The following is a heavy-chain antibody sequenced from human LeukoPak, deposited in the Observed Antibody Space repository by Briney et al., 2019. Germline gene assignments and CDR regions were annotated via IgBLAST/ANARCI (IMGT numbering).Heavy chain of an antibody. CDR1: GGSISGYY. V-gene: IGHV4-59*01. J-gene: IGHJ2*01. CDR3: AKGNYYDSKWYFDL. CDR2: LYYDGST. Sequence: SETLSLTCTVSGGSISGYYWSWLRQPPGKGLEWIGYLYYDGSTTYNPSLKSRVTISLDTSKNQFSLKLSSVTAADTAVYYCAKGNYYDSKWYFDLWGRGTLVTVSS. D-gene: IGHD3-22*01.